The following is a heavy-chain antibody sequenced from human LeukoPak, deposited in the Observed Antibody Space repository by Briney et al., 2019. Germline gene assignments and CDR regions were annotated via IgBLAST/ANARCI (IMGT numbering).Heavy chain of an antibody. CDR3: AELGITMIGGV. CDR1: GFTFSSYW. V-gene: IGHV3-23*01. J-gene: IGHJ6*04. CDR2: FSGSGGRT. Sequence: GGSLRLSCAASGFTFSSYWMSWVRQAPGKGLECISGFSGSGGRTFYADSVKGRFTISRDNAKNSLYLQMNSLRAEDTAVYYCAELGITMIGGVWGKGTTVTISS. D-gene: IGHD3-10*02.